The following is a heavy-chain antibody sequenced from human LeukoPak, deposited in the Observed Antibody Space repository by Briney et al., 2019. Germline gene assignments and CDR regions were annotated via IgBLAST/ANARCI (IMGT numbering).Heavy chain of an antibody. CDR1: GFIFNSYW. Sequence: GGSLRLSRVASGFIFNSYWMNWVRQAPGKGLEWVATIKQDGSEKHYGDSVKGRFTISRDNAKNSLYLQMSSLRAEDTAVYYCARDNVASGSFDIWGQGTMVTVSS. CDR2: IKQDGSEK. D-gene: IGHD3-3*02. CDR3: ARDNVASGSFDI. V-gene: IGHV3-7*01. J-gene: IGHJ3*02.